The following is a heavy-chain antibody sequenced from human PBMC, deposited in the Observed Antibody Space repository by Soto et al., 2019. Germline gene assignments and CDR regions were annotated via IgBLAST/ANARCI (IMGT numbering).Heavy chain of an antibody. V-gene: IGHV4-31*11. CDR2: ISYTGNT. Sequence: SETLSLTCAVSGRSISSVGYYWSWVRQHPGKGLEWIGSISYTGNTYYNPSLENRLSISVDTSENRFSLRLSSVTAADTAIYYCARVPAIAAAGTPFDYWGQGTLVTVSS. D-gene: IGHD6-13*01. CDR1: GRSISSVGYY. J-gene: IGHJ4*02. CDR3: ARVPAIAAAGTPFDY.